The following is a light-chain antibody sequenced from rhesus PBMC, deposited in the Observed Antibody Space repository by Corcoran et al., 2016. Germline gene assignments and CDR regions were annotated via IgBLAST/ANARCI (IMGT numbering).Light chain of an antibody. CDR3: QQHNSYPPLT. J-gene: IGKJ4*01. CDR2: DAS. CDR1: QGISKY. Sequence: DIQMTQSPSSLSASVGDTVTITCQASQGISKYLAWYQQKPGKAPKLLIYDASTLQSVVPSRFSGSGTGTEFTLTISSLQPEDFATYYCQQHNSYPPLTFGGGTKVEIK. V-gene: IGKV1-25*01.